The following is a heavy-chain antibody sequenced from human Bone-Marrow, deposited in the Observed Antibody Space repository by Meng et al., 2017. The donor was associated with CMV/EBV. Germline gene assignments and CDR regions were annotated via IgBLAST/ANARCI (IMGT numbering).Heavy chain of an antibody. J-gene: IGHJ4*02. Sequence: GSLRLSCAISGGSISSTNWLSWVRQPPGKGLEWTGEIYQSGTTNYNPSIKSRVTMSKDRSKNQVCLKLTSVTAADTAIYYCAGGSSSQGFEYWGRGTLVTVSS. CDR1: GGSISSTNW. V-gene: IGHV4-4*02. CDR2: IYQSGTT. CDR3: AGGSSSQGFEY.